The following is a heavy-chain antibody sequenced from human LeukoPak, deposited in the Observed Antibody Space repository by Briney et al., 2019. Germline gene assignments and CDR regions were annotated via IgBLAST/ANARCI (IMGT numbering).Heavy chain of an antibody. CDR2: IYSGGST. CDR3: ARVVEGLTDYFDY. CDR1: GFTVSSNY. V-gene: IGHV3-53*01. J-gene: IGHJ4*02. D-gene: IGHD3-9*01. Sequence: PGGSLRLSCAASGFTVSSNYMSWVRQAPGKGLEWVSVIYSGGSTYYADSVKGRFTISRDNSKNTLYLQMNSLRAEDTAVYYCARVVEGLTDYFDYWGQGTLVTVSS.